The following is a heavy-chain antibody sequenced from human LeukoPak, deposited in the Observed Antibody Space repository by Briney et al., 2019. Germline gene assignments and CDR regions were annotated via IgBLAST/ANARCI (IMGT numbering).Heavy chain of an antibody. CDR2: ISYDGSNK. Sequence: PGGSLRLSCAASGFTFSSYAMHWVRQAPGKGLEWVAFISYDGSNKYYADSVKGRFTISRDNSKNTLYLQMNSLRAEDTAVYYCARDPTLVVVPAATDFDYWGQGTLVTVSS. D-gene: IGHD2-2*01. J-gene: IGHJ4*02. V-gene: IGHV3-30-3*01. CDR1: GFTFSSYA. CDR3: ARDPTLVVVPAATDFDY.